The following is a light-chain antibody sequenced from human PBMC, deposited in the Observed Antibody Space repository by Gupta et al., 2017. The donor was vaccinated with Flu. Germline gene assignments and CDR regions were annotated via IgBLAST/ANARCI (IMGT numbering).Light chain of an antibody. CDR1: SSDVGGYNY. J-gene: IGLJ1*01. CDR2: DVS. Sequence: QSALTQPRSVSGSPGQSVTISCTGISSDVGGYNYVSWYQPLPVKDPKLMIYDVSKRPSGVPDRFSGSKSGNTASLTISGLQAEDEADYYCCSYAGSYTSDVFGTGTKVTVL. CDR3: CSYAGSYTSDV. V-gene: IGLV2-11*01.